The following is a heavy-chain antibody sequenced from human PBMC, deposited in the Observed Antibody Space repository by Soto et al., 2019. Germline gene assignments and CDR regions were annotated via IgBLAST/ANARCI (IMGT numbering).Heavy chain of an antibody. CDR3: AAGRGTNGVFRY. D-gene: IGHD2-8*01. J-gene: IGHJ4*02. CDR2: IYYSGST. V-gene: IGHV4-59*01. Sequence: SETLSLTCTVSGGSISSYYWSWIRQPPGKGLEWIGYIYYSGSTNYNPSLKSRVTISVDTSKNQFSLKLSSVTAADTAVYYCAAGRGTNGVFRYWGQGTLVTVSS. CDR1: GGSISSYY.